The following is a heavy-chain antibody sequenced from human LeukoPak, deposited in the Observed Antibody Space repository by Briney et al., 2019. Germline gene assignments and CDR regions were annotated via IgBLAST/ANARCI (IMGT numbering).Heavy chain of an antibody. J-gene: IGHJ4*02. CDR1: GGTFSSYA. D-gene: IGHD5-18*01. CDR2: IIPILGIA. Sequence: GASVKVSCKASGGTFSSYAISWVRQAPGQGLEWMGRIIPILGIANYAQKFQGRVTITADKSTSTAYMELSSLRSEDTAVYYCARDSSYRYSYGTNFDYWCQGTLVTVSS. CDR3: ARDSSYRYSYGTNFDY. V-gene: IGHV1-69*04.